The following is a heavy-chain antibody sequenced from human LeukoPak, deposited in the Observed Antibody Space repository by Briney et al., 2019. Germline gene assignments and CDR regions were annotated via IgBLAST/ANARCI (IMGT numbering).Heavy chain of an antibody. V-gene: IGHV3-53*01. CDR3: ARTGSGNYAINSYYGMDV. J-gene: IGHJ6*02. CDR2: IYSGGST. Sequence: GGSLRLSCATSGLTVSSNYMSWVRQAPGKGLEWVSVIYSGGSTNYADSVKGRFTIPRDNSKNTLHLQMNSLRGEDTAVYYCARTGSGNYAINSYYGMDVWGQGTTVTVSS. CDR1: GLTVSSNY. D-gene: IGHD3-10*01.